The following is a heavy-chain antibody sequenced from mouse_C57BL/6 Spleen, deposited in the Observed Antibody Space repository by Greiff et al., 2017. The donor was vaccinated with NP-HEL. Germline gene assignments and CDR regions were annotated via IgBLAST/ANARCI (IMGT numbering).Heavy chain of an antibody. CDR3: ARSTMVTNWYFDV. Sequence: VQLQQPGAELVKPGASVKLSCKASGYTFTSYWMHWVKQRPGQGLEWIGMIHPNSGSTNYNEKFKSKATLTVDKSSSTAYMQLSSLTSEDSAVYYGARSTMVTNWYFDVWGTGTTVTVSS. J-gene: IGHJ1*03. CDR2: IHPNSGST. CDR1: GYTFTSYW. V-gene: IGHV1-64*01. D-gene: IGHD2-2*01.